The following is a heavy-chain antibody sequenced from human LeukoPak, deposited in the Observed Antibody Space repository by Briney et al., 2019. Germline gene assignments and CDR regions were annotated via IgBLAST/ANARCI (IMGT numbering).Heavy chain of an antibody. J-gene: IGHJ4*02. Sequence: GGSLRLSCAASGFTFSSYWMNWARQAPGKGLEWVASINHNGNVNYYVDSVKGRFTISSDYSKNTLYLQMHSLRAEDTALYFCARFPSQTLGLSPFDHWGQGTLLTVSS. D-gene: IGHD3/OR15-3a*01. CDR3: ARFPSQTLGLSPFDH. CDR2: INHNGNVN. V-gene: IGHV3-7*03. CDR1: GFTFSSYW.